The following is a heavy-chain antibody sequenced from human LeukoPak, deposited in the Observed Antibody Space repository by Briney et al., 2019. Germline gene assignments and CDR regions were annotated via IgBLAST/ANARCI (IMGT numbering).Heavy chain of an antibody. V-gene: IGHV5-51*01. J-gene: IGHJ4*02. CDR2: IFLAEAQP. D-gene: IGHD5-18*01. CDR3: ARLLIAMTDY. CDR1: GYTFTSYW. Sequence: WESLKPSCKGPGYTFTSYWIGRVRQIPRKGLEWMGMIFLAEAQPRYSPSFQGKVTISTDEHASTPHLQWCSQRASHTRIYYCARLLIAMTDYWGQGTLVTVSS.